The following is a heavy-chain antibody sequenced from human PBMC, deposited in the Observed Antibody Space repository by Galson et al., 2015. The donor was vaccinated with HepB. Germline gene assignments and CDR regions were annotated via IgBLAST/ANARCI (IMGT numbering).Heavy chain of an antibody. CDR3: ARLILEWFHMDV. J-gene: IGHJ6*03. Sequence: SVKVSCKASGGPFSTYTISWVRQAPGQGLEWMGWISAYNGNTNYAQKLQGRVTMTTDTSTTTAYMELRSLRSDDTAVYYCARLILEWFHMDVWGKGTTVTVSS. CDR1: GGPFSTYT. D-gene: IGHD3-3*01. CDR2: ISAYNGNT. V-gene: IGHV1-18*01.